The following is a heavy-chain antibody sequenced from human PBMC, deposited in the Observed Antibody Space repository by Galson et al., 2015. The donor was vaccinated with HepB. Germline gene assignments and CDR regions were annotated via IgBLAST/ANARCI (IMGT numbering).Heavy chain of an antibody. Sequence: SLRLSCAASGFTFSNYWMGWVRQAPGKGLEWVATIKQDGSEKYYVDSVKGRFTISRDNAKNSLFLQMNSLRAEDTAVYYCARARGRFDYWGQGTLVPVSS. CDR2: IKQDGSEK. CDR3: ARARGRFDY. CDR1: GFTFSNYW. V-gene: IGHV3-7*01. J-gene: IGHJ4*02.